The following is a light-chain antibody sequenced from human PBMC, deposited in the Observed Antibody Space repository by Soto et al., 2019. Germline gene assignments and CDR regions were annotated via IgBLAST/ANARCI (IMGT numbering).Light chain of an antibody. J-gene: IGLJ1*01. CDR3: SSKRDSSTLFV. CDR2: EVT. CDR1: SSDVGAYNY. Sequence: QSALTQPASVSGYPGQSITISCTGTSSDVGAYNYVSWYQHHPGKVPKLLIYEVTNRPSGVSDRFSGSKSGNTASLTISGLQAEDEADYYCSSKRDSSTLFVCGSEIKV. V-gene: IGLV2-14*01.